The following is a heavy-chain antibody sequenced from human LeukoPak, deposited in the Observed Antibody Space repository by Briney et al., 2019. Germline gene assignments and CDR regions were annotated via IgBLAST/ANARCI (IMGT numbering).Heavy chain of an antibody. V-gene: IGHV3-21*01. D-gene: IGHD5-12*01. Sequence: PGGSLRLSCAASGLTFSSYSMNWVRQAPGKGLEWVSSISSSSSYIHYADSVKGRFTISRDNAKNSLYLQMNSLRAEDTAVYYCARGGYDFDYWGQGTLVTVSS. J-gene: IGHJ4*02. CDR1: GLTFSSYS. CDR3: ARGGYDFDY. CDR2: ISSSSSYI.